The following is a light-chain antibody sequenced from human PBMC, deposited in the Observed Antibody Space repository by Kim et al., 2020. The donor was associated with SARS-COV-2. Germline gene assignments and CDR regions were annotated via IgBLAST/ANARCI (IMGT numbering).Light chain of an antibody. CDR2: GAS. Sequence: EIVLTQSPGTLSLSPGERATLSCRASQSVSDNYLAWYQQKPGQAPRLLIYGASSRATGIPDRFSGSGSGTDFTLTISRLEPEDFAVYYCQQYDTSPSCTFGQGTTLEI. V-gene: IGKV3-20*01. CDR1: QSVSDNY. CDR3: QQYDTSPSCT. J-gene: IGKJ2*02.